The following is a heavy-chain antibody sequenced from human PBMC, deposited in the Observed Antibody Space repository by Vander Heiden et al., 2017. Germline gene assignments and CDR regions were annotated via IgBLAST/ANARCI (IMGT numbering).Heavy chain of an antibody. J-gene: IGHJ4*02. D-gene: IGHD5-18*01. CDR3: ARNTAMVSYFDY. CDR2: IYYIGST. V-gene: IGHV4-59*01. Sequence: QVQLQESGPGLVKPSETLSITCTVSGGSISSYYWSWIRQPPGKGLEWIGYIYYIGSTNYNPSLKSRVTISVDTSKNQFSLKLRSVTAADSAVYYCARNTAMVSYFDYWCQGTLVTVSS. CDR1: GGSISSYY.